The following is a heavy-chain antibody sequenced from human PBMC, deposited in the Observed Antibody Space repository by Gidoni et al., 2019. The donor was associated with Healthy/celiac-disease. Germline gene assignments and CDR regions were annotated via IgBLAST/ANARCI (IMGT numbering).Heavy chain of an antibody. J-gene: IGHJ5*02. CDR1: GGSISSGGYY. CDR2: IYYSGST. V-gene: IGHV4-31*03. Sequence: QVQLQESGPGLVKPSQTLSLTYTVSGGSISSGGYYWSWIRQHPGKGLEWIGYIYYSGSTYYNPSLKSRVTISVDTSKNQFSLKLSSVTAADTAVYYCARGAYYGSGSCWFDPWGQGTLVTVSS. D-gene: IGHD3-10*01. CDR3: ARGAYYGSGSCWFDP.